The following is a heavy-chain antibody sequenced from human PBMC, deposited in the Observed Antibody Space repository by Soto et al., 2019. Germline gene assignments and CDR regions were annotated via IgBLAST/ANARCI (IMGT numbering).Heavy chain of an antibody. CDR3: ARGEGLAVAGTSYYYGMDV. V-gene: IGHV4-59*01. CDR1: GGSISSYY. CDR2: IYYSGST. Sequence: QVQLQESGPGLVKPSETLSLTCTVSGGSISSYYWSWIRQPPGKGLEWIGYIYYSGSTNYNPSLNRHVTISVDTSKNQVSLKLSSVTAADTAVYYCARGEGLAVAGTSYYYGMDVWGQGTTVTVSS. D-gene: IGHD6-19*01. J-gene: IGHJ6*02.